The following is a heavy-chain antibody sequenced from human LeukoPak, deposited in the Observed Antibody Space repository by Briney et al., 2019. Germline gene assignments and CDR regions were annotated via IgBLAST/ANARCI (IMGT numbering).Heavy chain of an antibody. CDR2: IYTSGST. Sequence: PSETLSLTCTVSGGSISSYYWSWIRQPAGKGLEWIGRIYTSGSTNYNPSLQSRVTMSVDTSKNQFSLKLSSVTAADTSVYYCAGDYYGSGSFDYWGQGTLVTVSS. D-gene: IGHD3-10*01. J-gene: IGHJ4*02. CDR1: GGSISSYY. CDR3: AGDYYGSGSFDY. V-gene: IGHV4-4*07.